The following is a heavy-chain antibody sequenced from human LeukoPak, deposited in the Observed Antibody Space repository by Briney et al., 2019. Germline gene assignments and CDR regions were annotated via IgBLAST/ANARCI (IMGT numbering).Heavy chain of an antibody. V-gene: IGHV3-21*04. J-gene: IGHJ4*02. CDR2: ISSSSSYI. CDR3: AKGGGGYVGFDY. CDR1: GFTFSSYS. D-gene: IGHD5-12*01. Sequence: GGSLRLSCAASGFTFSSYSMNWVRQAPGKGLEWVSSISSSSSYIYYADSVKGRFTISRDNAKNSLYLQMNSLRAEDTAVYHCAKGGGGYVGFDYWGQGTLVTVSS.